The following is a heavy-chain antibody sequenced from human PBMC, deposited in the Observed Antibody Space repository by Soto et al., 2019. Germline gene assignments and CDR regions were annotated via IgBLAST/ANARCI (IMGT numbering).Heavy chain of an antibody. CDR3: ARSLYGDYSEYLQR. J-gene: IGHJ1*01. CDR2: ISAYNGNT. D-gene: IGHD4-17*01. Sequence: ASVKVSCKASGYTFTSYGISWVRQAPGQGLEWMGWISAYNGNTNYAQKLQGRVTMTTDTSTSTAYMELRSLRSDDTAVYYCARSLYGDYSEYLQRWGQGTLVTVYS. CDR1: GYTFTSYG. V-gene: IGHV1-18*01.